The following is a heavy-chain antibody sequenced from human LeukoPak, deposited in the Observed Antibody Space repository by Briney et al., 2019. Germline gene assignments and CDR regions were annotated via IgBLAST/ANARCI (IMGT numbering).Heavy chain of an antibody. CDR2: ISWNSGSI. CDR3: AKDPDYGGYEAYFDY. Sequence: GGSLRLSCAASGFTFDDYAMHWVRHAPGKGLEWVSGISWNSGSIGYADSVKGRFTISRDNAKNSLYLQMNSLRAEDTALYYCAKDPDYGGYEAYFDYWGQGTLVTVSS. J-gene: IGHJ4*02. D-gene: IGHD4-17*01. V-gene: IGHV3-9*01. CDR1: GFTFDDYA.